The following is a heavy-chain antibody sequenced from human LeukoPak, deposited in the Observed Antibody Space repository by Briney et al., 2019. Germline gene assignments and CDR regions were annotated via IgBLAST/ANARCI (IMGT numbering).Heavy chain of an antibody. V-gene: IGHV4-31*03. CDR3: AREGGHYCSGGSCYPAPVN. D-gene: IGHD2-15*01. J-gene: IGHJ4*02. CDR2: IYYSGTT. Sequence: SETLSLTCTVSGVSISSGGYYWNWIRQHPGKGLEWIGYIYYSGTTYYNPSLKSRVTISVDTSKSQFSLKLSSVTAADTAVYYCAREGGHYCSGGSCYPAPVNWGQGTLVTVSS. CDR1: GVSISSGGYY.